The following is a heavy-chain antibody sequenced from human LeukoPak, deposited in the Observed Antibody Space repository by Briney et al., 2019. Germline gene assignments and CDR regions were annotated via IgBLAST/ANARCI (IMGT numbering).Heavy chain of an antibody. CDR2: ISGSGGST. J-gene: IGHJ4*02. Sequence: GGSLRLSCAASGFTFSSYAMSWVRQAPGKGLEWVSAISGSGGSTYYADSVKGRFTISRDNSKNTLYLQMNSLRAEDTAVYYCAKPNPRYCSSTSCYTGGYWGQGTLVTVSS. D-gene: IGHD2-2*02. V-gene: IGHV3-23*01. CDR1: GFTFSSYA. CDR3: AKPNPRYCSSTSCYTGGY.